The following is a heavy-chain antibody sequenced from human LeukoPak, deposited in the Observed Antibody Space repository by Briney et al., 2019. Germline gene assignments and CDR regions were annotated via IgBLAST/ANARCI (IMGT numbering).Heavy chain of an antibody. CDR3: TRGSIAYYDMDL. J-gene: IGHJ6*03. Sequence: ASETLSLTCTVPGGSISSYYWSWIRQPAGKGLEWIGRIYTSASTNYNPSLKSRVTMSADTSKNQFPLMLSSVTAADTAVYYSTRGSIAYYDMDLWGKGTTVNISS. CDR1: GGSISSYY. D-gene: IGHD3-22*01. CDR2: IYTSAST. V-gene: IGHV4-4*07.